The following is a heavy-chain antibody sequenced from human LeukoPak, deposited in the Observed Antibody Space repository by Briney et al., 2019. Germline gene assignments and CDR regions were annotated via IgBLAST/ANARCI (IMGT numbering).Heavy chain of an antibody. V-gene: IGHV3-9*01. CDR3: AKDIACSSTSCYYYYGMDV. Sequence: GGSLRLSCAASGFTFDDYAMHWVRQAPGKGLEWVSGISWNSGSIGYADSVKGRFTISRDNAKNSLYLQMNSLRAEDTALYYCAKDIACSSTSCYYYYGMDVWGQGTRSPSP. CDR1: GFTFDDYA. D-gene: IGHD2-2*01. CDR2: ISWNSGSI. J-gene: IGHJ6*02.